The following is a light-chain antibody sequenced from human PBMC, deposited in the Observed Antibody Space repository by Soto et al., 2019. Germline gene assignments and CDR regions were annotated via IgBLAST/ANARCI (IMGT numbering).Light chain of an antibody. CDR2: EVS. J-gene: IGLJ2*01. V-gene: IGLV2-14*01. CDR3: TSYTTTSTLVL. Sequence: QSVLTQPASVSGSPGQSITISCTGASSDVGGSKYVSWYQQHPGKAPKLMIYEVSRRPSGVSNRFSGSKSGNTASLTISGLRAEDEADYYCTSYTTTSTLVLFGGGTKLTVL. CDR1: SSDVGGSKY.